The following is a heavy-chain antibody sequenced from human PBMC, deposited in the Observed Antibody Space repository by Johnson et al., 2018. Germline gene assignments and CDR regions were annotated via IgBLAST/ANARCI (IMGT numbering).Heavy chain of an antibody. V-gene: IGHV1-69*04. CDR3: ARVQSQWELFDY. CDR1: GGTFSSYS. Sequence: QVQLVQSGAEVKKPGSSVKVSCKASGGTFSSYSISWVRQAPGQGLEWMGSIIPILGIANYAQKFQGRVTITPDKFTTTAYMELTSLRSEDTAVYYCARVQSQWELFDYWGQGTLVTVST. D-gene: IGHD1-7*01. CDR2: IIPILGIA. J-gene: IGHJ4*02.